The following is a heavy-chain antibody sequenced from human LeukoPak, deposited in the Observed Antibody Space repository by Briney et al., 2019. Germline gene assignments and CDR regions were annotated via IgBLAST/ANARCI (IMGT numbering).Heavy chain of an antibody. D-gene: IGHD3-9*01. CDR1: GFTFSSYA. V-gene: IGHV3-30*04. Sequence: HPGRSLRLSCAASGFTFSSYAMHWVRQAPDKGLEWVAVISYDGNNKYYRDSVKGRFTISRDNSKNTLYLQMNTLRAEDTAVYYCARDRLEDFDRLLWSYYFDNWGQGTLVTVSS. J-gene: IGHJ4*02. CDR2: ISYDGNNK. CDR3: ARDRLEDFDRLLWSYYFDN.